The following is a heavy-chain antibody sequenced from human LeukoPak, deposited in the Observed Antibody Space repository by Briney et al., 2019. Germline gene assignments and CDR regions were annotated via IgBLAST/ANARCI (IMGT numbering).Heavy chain of an antibody. D-gene: IGHD4-17*01. Sequence: GGSLRLSCAASGFRISDYTMDWVRQAPGKGLEWVAVIWSDGRNKFYADSVKGRFTVSRDNSKNTLFLQMSSLRADDTALYYCAREVTNDAFDIWGQGTMVTVSS. CDR3: AREVTNDAFDI. J-gene: IGHJ3*02. CDR2: IWSDGRNK. V-gene: IGHV3-33*08. CDR1: GFRISDYT.